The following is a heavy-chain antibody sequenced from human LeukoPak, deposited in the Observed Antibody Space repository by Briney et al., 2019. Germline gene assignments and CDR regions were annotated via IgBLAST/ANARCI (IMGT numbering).Heavy chain of an antibody. Sequence: GGSLILSCSASGFTFSSYAMHWVRQAPGKGLEYVSAISSNGGSTYYADSVKGRFTISRDNSKNTLYLQMSSLRAEDTAVYYCARGGTGSTGFDYWGQGTLVTVSS. CDR2: ISSNGGST. V-gene: IGHV3-64D*06. CDR3: ARGGTGSTGFDY. D-gene: IGHD1-7*01. J-gene: IGHJ4*02. CDR1: GFTFSSYA.